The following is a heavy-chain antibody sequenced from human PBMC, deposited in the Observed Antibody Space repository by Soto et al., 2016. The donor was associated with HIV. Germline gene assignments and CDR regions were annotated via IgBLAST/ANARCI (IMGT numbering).Heavy chain of an antibody. CDR1: GFTFSSYA. J-gene: IGHJ4*02. CDR3: AKDRSGWELRGSGWWDYFDY. Sequence: EVQLLESGGGLVQPGGSLRLSCAASGFTFSSYAMSWVRQAPGKGLEWVSAISGSGGSTYYADSVKGRFTISRDNSKNTLYLQMNSLRAEDTAVYYCAKDRSGWELRGSGWWDYFDYWGQGNPGHRLL. CDR2: ISGSGGST. V-gene: IGHV3-23*01. D-gene: IGHD1-26*01.